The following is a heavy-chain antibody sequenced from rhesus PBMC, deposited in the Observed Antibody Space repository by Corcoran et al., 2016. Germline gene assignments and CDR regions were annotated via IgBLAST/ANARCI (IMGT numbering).Heavy chain of an antibody. CDR2: ISYDGSKK. Sequence: GGSLRLSCAASGFTFSSYGIHWVRQAPGKGLEWVAVISYDGSKKYYADSVKDRFTTSRNNSKNMLYLQMNNLKLEDTAVYYCARAGVVIQYLDWSWFRYYFDFWGQGVLVTVSS. CDR1: GFTFSSYG. D-gene: IGHD3-3*01. CDR3: ARAGVVIQYLDWSWFRYYFDF. V-gene: IGHV3-54*02. J-gene: IGHJ4*01.